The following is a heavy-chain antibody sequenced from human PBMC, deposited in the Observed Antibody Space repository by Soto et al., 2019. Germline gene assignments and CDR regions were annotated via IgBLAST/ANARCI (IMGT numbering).Heavy chain of an antibody. CDR3: AKGRSSTSFVPFDP. CDR2: ISGSGGST. CDR1: GFTFSSYA. V-gene: IGHV3-23*01. J-gene: IGHJ5*02. Sequence: GGSLRLSCAASGFTFSSYAMSWVRQAPGKGLEWVSGISGSGGSTYYADSVKGRFTISRDNSKNTVYLQMNSLRAEDTAVYYCAKGRSSTSFVPFDPWGQGTLVTVSS. D-gene: IGHD2-2*01.